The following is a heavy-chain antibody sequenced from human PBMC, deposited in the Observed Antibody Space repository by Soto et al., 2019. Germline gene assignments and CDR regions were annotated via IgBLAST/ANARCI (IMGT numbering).Heavy chain of an antibody. V-gene: IGHV1-69*06. D-gene: IGHD3-9*01. Sequence: QVQLVQSGAEMKKPGSSVKVSCKASGGNFASYAIFWVRQAPGQGLEWMGGIIPIFGTPTYAQKCQGRVTIKADNPTYTAYMEMNSLRFEDTVAYYCARSECGYFYGVDVCGQGTTVTVSS. CDR1: GGNFASYA. CDR3: ARSECGYFYGVDV. J-gene: IGHJ6*02. CDR2: IIPIFGTP.